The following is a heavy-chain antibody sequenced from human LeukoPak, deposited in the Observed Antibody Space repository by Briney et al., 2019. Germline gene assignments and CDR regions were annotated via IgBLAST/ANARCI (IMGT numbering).Heavy chain of an antibody. CDR1: GGSISSGGYY. CDR3: ARDYPKYSSSWYYWFDP. Sequence: SETLSLTCTVSGGSISSGGYYWSWIRQPAGKGLEWIGRIYTSGSTNHNPSLKSRVTISVDTSKNQFSLKLSSVTAADTAVYYCARDYPKYSSSWYYWFDPWGQGTLVTVSS. CDR2: IYTSGST. V-gene: IGHV4-61*02. D-gene: IGHD6-13*01. J-gene: IGHJ5*02.